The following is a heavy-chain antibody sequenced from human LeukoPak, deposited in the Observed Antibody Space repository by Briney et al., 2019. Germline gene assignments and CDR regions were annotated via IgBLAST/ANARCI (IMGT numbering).Heavy chain of an antibody. J-gene: IGHJ4*02. Sequence: SGTLSLTCGVSGGSITKTNLWSWVRPPPGGGLEGIGEISLGGRTQYNPSLKSRVNISIDNSKNNLYLSLASVTAADTAVYYCSRESGPYCPFGHWGQGTLVAVTS. CDR1: GGSITKTNL. D-gene: IGHD1-26*01. V-gene: IGHV4-4*02. CDR2: ISLGGRT. CDR3: SRESGPYCPFGH.